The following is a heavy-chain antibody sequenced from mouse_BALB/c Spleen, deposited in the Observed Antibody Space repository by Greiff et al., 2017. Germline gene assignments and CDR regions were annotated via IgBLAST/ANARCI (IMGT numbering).Heavy chain of an antibody. J-gene: IGHJ2*01. Sequence: EVHLVESGPGLVKPSQSLSLTCSVTGYSITSGYYWNWIRQFPGNKLEWMGYISYDGSNNYNPSLKNRISITRDTSKNHVFLKLNSVTTEDTATYYCARDSLYGNYGYWGQGTTLTVSS. CDR1: GYSITSGYY. CDR3: ARDSLYGNYGY. CDR2: ISYDGSN. V-gene: IGHV3-6*02. D-gene: IGHD2-1*01.